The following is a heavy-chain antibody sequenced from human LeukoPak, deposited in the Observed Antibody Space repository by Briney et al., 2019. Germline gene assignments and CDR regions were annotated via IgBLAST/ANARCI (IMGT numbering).Heavy chain of an antibody. D-gene: IGHD6-13*01. J-gene: IGHJ6*03. CDR3: AKDGSSYSSSSYMDV. CDR1: GFTFSNYW. Sequence: GGSLRLSCAASGFTFSNYWMVWVRQTPGEGLEWVANIRGDGSREYYLDSVKGRFTISRDNAKNSLYLQMSSLRADDTAVYYCAKDGSSYSSSSYMDVWGKGTTVTVSS. CDR2: IRGDGSRE. V-gene: IGHV3-7*01.